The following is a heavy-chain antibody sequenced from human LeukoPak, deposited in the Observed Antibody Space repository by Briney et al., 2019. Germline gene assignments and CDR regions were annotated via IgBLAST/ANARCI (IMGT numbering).Heavy chain of an antibody. CDR1: GYTFTGYY. Sequence: ASVKVSCKASGYTFTGYYMHWVRQAPGQGLEWMGWINPNSGGTNYVQKFQGRVTMTRDTSISTAYMELSRLRSDDTAVYYCARDLWGCSSTSCYITYYFDYWGQGTLVTVSS. D-gene: IGHD2-2*01. CDR3: ARDLWGCSSTSCYITYYFDY. CDR2: INPNSGGT. J-gene: IGHJ4*02. V-gene: IGHV1-2*02.